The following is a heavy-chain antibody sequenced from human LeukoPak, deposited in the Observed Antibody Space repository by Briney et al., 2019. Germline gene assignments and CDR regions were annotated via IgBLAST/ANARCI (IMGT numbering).Heavy chain of an antibody. CDR2: IIPIFGTA. CDR1: GGTFSSYA. V-gene: IGHV1-69*05. Sequence: GASVKVSCKASGGTFSSYAISWVRQAPGQGLEWMGGIIPIFGTANYAQKFQGRVTVTTDESTSTAYMELSSLRSEDTAVYYCARDRGEGSGYALTNWFDPWGQGTLVTVSS. CDR3: ARDRGEGSGYALTNWFDP. D-gene: IGHD3-3*01. J-gene: IGHJ5*02.